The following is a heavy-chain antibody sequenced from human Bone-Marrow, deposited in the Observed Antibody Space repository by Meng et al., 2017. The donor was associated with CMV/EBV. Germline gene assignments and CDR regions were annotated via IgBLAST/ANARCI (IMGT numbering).Heavy chain of an antibody. J-gene: IGHJ6*02. CDR2: INPNSGGT. CDR1: GYTFTGYY. V-gene: IGHV1-2*02. D-gene: IGHD2-2*01. Sequence: ASVKVSCKASGYTFTGYYMHWVRQAPGQGLEWMGWINPNSGGTKYAQKFQGRVTMTRDTSISTAYMELSRLRSDDTAVYYCARDRYCSITSCYASVSWYYYGMDAWGQGTTVTVSS. CDR3: ARDRYCSITSCYASVSWYYYGMDA.